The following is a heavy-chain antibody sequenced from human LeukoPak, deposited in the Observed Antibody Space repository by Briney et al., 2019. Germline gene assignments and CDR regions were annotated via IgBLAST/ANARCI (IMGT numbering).Heavy chain of an antibody. V-gene: IGHV3-30*18. CDR3: AKRGYCRGGTCFSHDAFDI. CDR1: GFTFSSYA. Sequence: PGGSLRLSCAASGFTFSSYAMSWVRQAPGKGLEWVAVISYDGGNISYTDSVKGRFTISRDNSKNTLYLQMNSLRAEDTAVYYCAKRGYCRGGTCFSHDAFDIWGQGTMVTVSS. D-gene: IGHD2-15*01. CDR2: ISYDGGNI. J-gene: IGHJ3*02.